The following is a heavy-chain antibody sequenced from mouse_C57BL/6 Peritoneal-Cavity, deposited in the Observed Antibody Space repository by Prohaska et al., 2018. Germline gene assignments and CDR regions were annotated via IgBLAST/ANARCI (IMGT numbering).Heavy chain of an antibody. CDR3: MRYGNYWYFDV. CDR1: GFTFSGFW. CDR2: INSDGSAI. J-gene: IGHJ1*03. D-gene: IGHD2-1*01. Sequence: EVQLLETGGGLVQPGGSRGLSCEGSGFTFSGFWMSWVRQTPGKTLEWIGDINSDGSAINYATSIKVRFTIFRDNDKRTLYLQMSNVRSEDTATYFCMRYGNYWYFDVWGTGTTVTVSS. V-gene: IGHV11-2*01.